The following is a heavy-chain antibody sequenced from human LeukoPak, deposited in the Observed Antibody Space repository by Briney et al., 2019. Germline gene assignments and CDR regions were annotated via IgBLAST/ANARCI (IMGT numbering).Heavy chain of an antibody. CDR3: ARVRRYSYGFRAFDI. D-gene: IGHD5-18*01. CDR1: GGSFSGYY. V-gene: IGHV4-34*01. Sequence: SETLSLTCAVYGGSFSGYYWSWIRQPPGKGLEWIGEINHSGSTNYNPSLKSRDTISVDTSKNQFSLKLSSVTAADTAVYYCARVRRYSYGFRAFDIWGQGTMVTVSS. CDR2: INHSGST. J-gene: IGHJ3*02.